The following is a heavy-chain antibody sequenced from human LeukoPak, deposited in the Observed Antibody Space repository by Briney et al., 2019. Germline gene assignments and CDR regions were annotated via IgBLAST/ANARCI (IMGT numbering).Heavy chain of an antibody. D-gene: IGHD6-13*01. CDR1: IFTFSNYA. Sequence: GGSLRLSCAASIFTFSNYAMSLVRQAPGKGLEWVSGITGSGGSTYYADSVKGRFTISRDNSRDTLYLQTNSLRAEDTAIYYCAKDGGSSTGFSTWYLSRTDSFHIWGQGTMVTVSS. CDR2: ITGSGGST. J-gene: IGHJ3*02. CDR3: AKDGGSSTGFSTWYLSRTDSFHI. V-gene: IGHV3-23*01.